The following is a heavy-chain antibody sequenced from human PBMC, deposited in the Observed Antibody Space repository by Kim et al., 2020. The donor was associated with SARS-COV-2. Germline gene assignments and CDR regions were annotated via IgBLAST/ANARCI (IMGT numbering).Heavy chain of an antibody. J-gene: IGHJ4*02. D-gene: IGHD3-10*01. CDR1: GFTVSSNY. CDR2: IYSGGST. CDR3: ARGSGPYGSGSAYFDY. V-gene: IGHV3-53*01. Sequence: GGSLRLSCAASGFTVSSNYMSWVRQAPGKGLEWVSVIYSGGSTYYADSVKGRFTISRDNSKNTLYLQMNSLRAEDTAVYYCARGSGPYGSGSAYFDYWGQGTLVTVPS.